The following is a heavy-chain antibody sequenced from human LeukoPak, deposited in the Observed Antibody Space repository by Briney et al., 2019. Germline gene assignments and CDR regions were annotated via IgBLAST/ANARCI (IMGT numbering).Heavy chain of an antibody. Sequence: SVKVSCKASGGTFSSYAISWVRQAPGQGLEWMGGIIPIFGTANYAQKFQGRVTITADESTSTAYMELSSLRSEDTAVYYCARDRPGSLPFDCWGQGTLVTVSS. D-gene: IGHD1-26*01. CDR2: IIPIFGTA. CDR1: GGTFSSYA. V-gene: IGHV1-69*13. CDR3: ARDRPGSLPFDC. J-gene: IGHJ4*02.